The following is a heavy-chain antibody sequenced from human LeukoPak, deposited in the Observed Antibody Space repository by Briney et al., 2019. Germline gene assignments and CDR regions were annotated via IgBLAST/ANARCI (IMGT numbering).Heavy chain of an antibody. CDR3: ARGYYYDFWSGYFYLDY. J-gene: IGHJ4*02. Sequence: SETLSLTCAVYGGSFSGYYWSWIRQPPGKGLEWIGEINHSGSTNYNPSLKSRVTISVDTSKNQFSQKLSSVTAADTAVYYCARGYYYDFWSGYFYLDYWGQGTLVTVSS. CDR2: INHSGST. CDR1: GGSFSGYY. V-gene: IGHV4-34*01. D-gene: IGHD3-3*01.